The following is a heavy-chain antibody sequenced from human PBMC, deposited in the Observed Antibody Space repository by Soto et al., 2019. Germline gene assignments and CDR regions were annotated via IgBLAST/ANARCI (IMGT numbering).Heavy chain of an antibody. CDR1: GFTFSSYG. V-gene: IGHV3-30*18. J-gene: IGHJ6*02. CDR2: ISYDGRNK. D-gene: IGHD2-2*01. Sequence: QVQLVESGGGVVQPGRSLRLSCAASGFTFSSYGMHWVRQAPGKGLEWVAVISYDGRNKYYADSVKGRFTISRDNSKNALYLQMNSLRAADTAVYYCAKGPAFVLVTEAMNYYYGMDVWGQGTTVTVSS. CDR3: AKGPAFVLVTEAMNYYYGMDV.